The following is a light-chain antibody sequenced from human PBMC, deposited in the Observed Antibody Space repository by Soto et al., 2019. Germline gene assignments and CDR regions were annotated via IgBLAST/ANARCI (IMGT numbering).Light chain of an antibody. CDR1: QSIIFY. CDR3: QQSYTTPVYS. J-gene: IGKJ2*01. CDR2: AAS. Sequence: DIQMTQSPSSLSASVGDRVTITCRASQSIIFYLNWYQQKIGKPPKLLISAASNLQSGVPSRFSGSGSGTDFTLTIRNLQPEDFATYFCQQSYTTPVYSFGQGTKLEIK. V-gene: IGKV1-39*01.